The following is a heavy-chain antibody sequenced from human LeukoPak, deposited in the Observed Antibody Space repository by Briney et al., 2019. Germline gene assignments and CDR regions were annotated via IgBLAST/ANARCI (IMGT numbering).Heavy chain of an antibody. CDR1: GFTFSDYY. V-gene: IGHV3-11*04. Sequence: GGSLRLSCAASGFTFSDYYMSWIRQAPGKGLEWVSYISSSGSTIYCADSVKGRFTISRDNAENSLYLQMNSLRAEDTAVYYCARDLTEEYNWNDGLYYYYYYYMDVWGKGTTVTVSS. CDR2: ISSSGSTI. D-gene: IGHD1-1*01. CDR3: ARDLTEEYNWNDGLYYYYYYYMDV. J-gene: IGHJ6*03.